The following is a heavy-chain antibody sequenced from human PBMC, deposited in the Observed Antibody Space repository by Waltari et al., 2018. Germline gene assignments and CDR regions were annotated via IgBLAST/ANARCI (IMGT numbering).Heavy chain of an antibody. Sequence: EVQLLESGGGLVQPGGSLKLPCSASGFRFASYFMSWVRQAPGKGLEWVAGITSSGGDTAYADSVKGRFTISRDNSNNTLFLQMSSLSAEDTAVYYCAREKSSWLPTYWGQGTLVTVSS. CDR2: ITSSGGDT. J-gene: IGHJ4*02. CDR1: GFRFASYF. V-gene: IGHV3-23*01. CDR3: AREKSSWLPTY. D-gene: IGHD2-2*01.